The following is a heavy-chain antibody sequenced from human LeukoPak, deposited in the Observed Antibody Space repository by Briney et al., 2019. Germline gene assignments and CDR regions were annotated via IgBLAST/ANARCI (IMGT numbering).Heavy chain of an antibody. CDR2: TYYSSKWFY. V-gene: IGHV6-1*01. CDR1: GDSVSSNNAA. J-gene: IGHJ4*02. CDR3: AREHIAVAGTWAYFVS. D-gene: IGHD6-19*01. Sequence: SQTLSLTCAISGDSVSSNNAAYNWIRQSPSRGLEWLGRTYYSSKWFYYYTPSVKSQIIVNPDTSKNQSSLQLNPVTPEDTAVYYCAREHIAVAGTWAYFVSWGQGILVTVSS.